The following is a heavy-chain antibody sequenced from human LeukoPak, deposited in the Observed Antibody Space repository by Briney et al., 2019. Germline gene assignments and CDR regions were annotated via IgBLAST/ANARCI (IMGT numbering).Heavy chain of an antibody. D-gene: IGHD6-13*01. J-gene: IGHJ6*02. V-gene: IGHV1-18*01. CDR3: AREDSSSLGYYGMDV. CDR1: GYTFTSYG. Sequence: ASVNVSCTASGYTFTSYGISWVRQAPGQGLEWMGWISAYNVNTNYAQKLQGRVTMTTDTSTSTAYMELRSLRSDDTAVYYCAREDSSSLGYYGMDVWGQGTTVTVSS. CDR2: ISAYNVNT.